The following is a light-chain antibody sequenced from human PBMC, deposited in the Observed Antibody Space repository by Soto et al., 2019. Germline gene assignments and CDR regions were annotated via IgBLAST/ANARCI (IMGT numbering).Light chain of an antibody. Sequence: DIQMTQSSSSLSASVGDRGTITCRASQGISSYLAWYQQKPGKAPKLLIYAASTLQSGVPSRFSGSGSGTEFTLTISSLQPEDFATYYCQQLNSYPLTFGEGTKVDI. CDR2: AAS. V-gene: IGKV1-9*01. CDR3: QQLNSYPLT. CDR1: QGISSY. J-gene: IGKJ4*01.